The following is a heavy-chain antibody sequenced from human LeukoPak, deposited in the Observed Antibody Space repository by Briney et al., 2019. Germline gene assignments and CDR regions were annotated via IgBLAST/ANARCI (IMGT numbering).Heavy chain of an antibody. Sequence: ASVKVSCKASGYTFTGYYMHWVRQAPGQGLEWMGWINPNSGGTNYAQKFQGRVTITADKSTSTAYVELSSLRSEDTAVYYCASQATDYGGPDDYWGQGTLVTVSS. CDR2: INPNSGGT. J-gene: IGHJ4*02. V-gene: IGHV1-2*02. D-gene: IGHD4-23*01. CDR3: ASQATDYGGPDDY. CDR1: GYTFTGYY.